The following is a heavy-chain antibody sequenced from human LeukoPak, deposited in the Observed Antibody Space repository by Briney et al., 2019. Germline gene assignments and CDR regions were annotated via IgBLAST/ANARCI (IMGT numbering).Heavy chain of an antibody. J-gene: IGHJ4*02. CDR3: AISLGEGAAADLEDY. V-gene: IGHV3-23*01. D-gene: IGHD6-13*01. Sequence: GGSLRLSCAASGFTFSSYAMSWVRQAPGKGLEWVSAISGSGGSTYYADSVKGRFTISRDNSKNTLYLQMNSLRAEDTAVYYCAISLGEGAAADLEDYWGQGTLVTVSS. CDR2: ISGSGGST. CDR1: GFTFSSYA.